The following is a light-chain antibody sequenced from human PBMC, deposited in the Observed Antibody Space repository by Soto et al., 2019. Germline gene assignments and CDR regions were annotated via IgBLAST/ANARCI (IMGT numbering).Light chain of an antibody. J-gene: IGKJ4*01. CDR3: QQRSNWPPLT. CDR1: QSVSSY. V-gene: IGKV3-11*01. CDR2: DAS. Sequence: EIVLTQSPDTLSLSPGERATLSCRASQSVSSYLAWYQQKPGQAPRLLIYDASNRATGIPARFSGSWSGTDFTLTISSLEPEDFAVYYWQQRSNWPPLTFGGGTKVEIK.